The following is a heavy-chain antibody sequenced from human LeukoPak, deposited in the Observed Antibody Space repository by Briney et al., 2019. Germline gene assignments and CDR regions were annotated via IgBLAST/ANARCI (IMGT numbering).Heavy chain of an antibody. V-gene: IGHV1-2*06. CDR2: INPNSGGT. CDR3: ARLGYCSGGSCYEHHYYYYMDV. D-gene: IGHD2-15*01. Sequence: GASVKVSCKASGYTSTGYYMHWVRQAPGQGLEWMGRINPNSGGTNYAQKFQGRVTMTRDTSISTAYMELSRLRSDDTAVYYCARLGYCSGGSCYEHHYYYYMDVWGKGTTVTVSS. CDR1: GYTSTGYY. J-gene: IGHJ6*03.